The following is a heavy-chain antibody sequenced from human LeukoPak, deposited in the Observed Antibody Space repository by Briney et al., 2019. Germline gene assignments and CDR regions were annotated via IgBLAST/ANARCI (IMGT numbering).Heavy chain of an antibody. CDR1: GFTFSSYW. D-gene: IGHD6-13*01. CDR2: IKQDGSEK. Sequence: GGSLRLSCAASGFTFSSYWMSWVRQAPGKGLEWVVNIKQDGSEKYYVDSVKGRFTISRDNAKNSLYLQMNSLRAEDTAVYYCARTEQQLIPHDAFDIWGQGTMVTVSS. J-gene: IGHJ3*02. V-gene: IGHV3-7*01. CDR3: ARTEQQLIPHDAFDI.